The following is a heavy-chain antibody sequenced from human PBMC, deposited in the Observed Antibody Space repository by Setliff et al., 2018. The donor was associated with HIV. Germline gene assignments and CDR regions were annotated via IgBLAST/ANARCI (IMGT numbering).Heavy chain of an antibody. J-gene: IGHJ4*01. V-gene: IGHV1-69*13. CDR2: NIPIFGTT. CDR3: ARALGISSDSNRFDY. CDR1: GGTFRNNP. Sequence: SVKVSCKASGGTFRNNPINWVRQAPGQVLEWMGGNIPIFGTTNYAQKFQDRVMITADESTSTVYMELGSLRSVDTAVYYCARALGISSDSNRFDYWGHVTLVTVSS. D-gene: IGHD3-22*01.